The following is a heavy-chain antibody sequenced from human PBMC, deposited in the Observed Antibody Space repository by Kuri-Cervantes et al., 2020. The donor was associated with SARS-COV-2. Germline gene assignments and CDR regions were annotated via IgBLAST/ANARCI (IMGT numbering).Heavy chain of an antibody. J-gene: IGHJ4*01. D-gene: IGHD3-9*01. CDR2: IDWDDDK. CDR3: AREYYDILTGYYTTDY. CDR1: GFSLSTSGMC. V-gene: IGHV2-70*11. Sequence: SGPTLVKPTQTLTLTCTFSGFSLSTSGMCVSWIRQPPGKALEWLARIDWDDDKYYSTSLKTRLTISKDTSKNQVVLTMTNMDPVDTATYYCAREYYDILTGYYTTDYWGHGTLVTVSS.